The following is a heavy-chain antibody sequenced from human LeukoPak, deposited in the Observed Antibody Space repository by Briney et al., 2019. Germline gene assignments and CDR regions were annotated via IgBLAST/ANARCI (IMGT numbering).Heavy chain of an antibody. V-gene: IGHV3-74*01. CDR1: GFTFSSYW. CDR3: ARIPRYSNYVPCFDY. CDR2: INTDGSST. Sequence: GGSLRLSCAASGFTFSSYWMHWVRQAPGKGLVWVSRINTDGSSTSYADSVKGRFTISRDNAKNTLYLQMNSLRAEDTAVYYCARIPRYSNYVPCFDYWGQGTLVTVSS. J-gene: IGHJ4*02. D-gene: IGHD4-11*01.